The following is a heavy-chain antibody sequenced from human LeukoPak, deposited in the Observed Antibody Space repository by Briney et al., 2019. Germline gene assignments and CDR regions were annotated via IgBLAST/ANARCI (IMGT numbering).Heavy chain of an antibody. CDR1: GFTFSDYY. Sequence: PGGSLRLSCAASGFTFSDYYMSWIRQAPGKGLEWIGSIYYSGSTYYNPSLKSRVTISVDTSKNQFSLKLSSVTAADTAVYYCARHGATIGYFDYWGQGTLVTVSS. D-gene: IGHD1-26*01. J-gene: IGHJ4*02. V-gene: IGHV4-39*01. CDR3: ARHGATIGYFDY. CDR2: IYYSGST.